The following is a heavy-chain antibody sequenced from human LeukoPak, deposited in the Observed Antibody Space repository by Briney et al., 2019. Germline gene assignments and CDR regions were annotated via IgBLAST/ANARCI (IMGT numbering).Heavy chain of an antibody. CDR2: ISGSGGST. CDR3: AKVYCGGDCYSGPFDY. J-gene: IGHJ4*02. CDR1: GGSFSGYY. D-gene: IGHD2-21*02. Sequence: ETLSLTCAVYGGSFSGYYWSWVRQAPGKGLEWVSAISGSGGSTYYADSVKGRFTISRDNSKNTLYLQMNSLRAEDTAVYYCAKVYCGGDCYSGPFDYWGQGTLVTVSS. V-gene: IGHV3-23*01.